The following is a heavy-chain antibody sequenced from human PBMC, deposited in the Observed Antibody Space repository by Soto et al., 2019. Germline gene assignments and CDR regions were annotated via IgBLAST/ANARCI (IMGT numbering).Heavy chain of an antibody. Sequence: ASVKVSCKASGYTFTSYGISWVRQAPGQGLEWMGWISAYNGNTNYAQKLQGRVTMTTDTSTSTAYMELRSLRSDDTAVYYCATGPLPYSSSSPDYWGQGTLVTVSS. J-gene: IGHJ4*02. CDR3: ATGPLPYSSSSPDY. V-gene: IGHV1-18*01. D-gene: IGHD6-6*01. CDR2: ISAYNGNT. CDR1: GYTFTSYG.